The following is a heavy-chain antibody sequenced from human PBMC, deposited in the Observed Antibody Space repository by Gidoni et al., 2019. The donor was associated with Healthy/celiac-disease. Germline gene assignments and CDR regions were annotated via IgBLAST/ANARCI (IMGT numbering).Heavy chain of an antibody. CDR3: ARDLSGRCSSTSCPYYYYGMDV. J-gene: IGHJ6*02. V-gene: IGHV3-53*02. CDR2: IYSGGST. CDR1: GFTVSSNY. Sequence: EVQLVETGGGLIQPGGSLRLSCAASGFTVSSNYMSWVRQAPGKGLEWVSVIYSGGSTYYADSVKGRFTISRDNSKNTLYLQMNSLRAEDTAVYYCARDLSGRCSSTSCPYYYYGMDVWGQGTTVTVSS. D-gene: IGHD2-2*01.